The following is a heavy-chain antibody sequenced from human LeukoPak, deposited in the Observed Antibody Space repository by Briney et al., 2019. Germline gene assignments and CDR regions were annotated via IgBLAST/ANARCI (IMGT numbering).Heavy chain of an antibody. Sequence: ASVRVSCKISGYTFTAYYIHWVRQATGQGLEWMGWMNPNSGNTGYAQKFQGRVTITRNTSISTAYMELSSLRSEDTAVYYCARGGPPGGSCYFFWGQGTLVTVSS. J-gene: IGHJ4*02. CDR1: GYTFTAYY. V-gene: IGHV1-8*01. CDR2: MNPNSGNT. D-gene: IGHD2-15*01. CDR3: ARGGPPGGSCYFF.